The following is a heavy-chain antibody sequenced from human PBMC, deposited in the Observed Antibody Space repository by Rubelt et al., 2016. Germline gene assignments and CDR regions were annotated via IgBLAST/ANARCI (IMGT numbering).Heavy chain of an antibody. V-gene: IGHV3-30*04. D-gene: IGHD1-26*01. CDR2: ISYDGSNK. J-gene: IGHJ3*02. CDR1: GFTFSSYA. CDR3: ASGAGSYYDRDAFDI. Sequence: QVQLVESGGGVVQPGRSLRLSCAASGFTFSSYAMHWVRQAPGKGLEWVAVISYDGSNKYYADSVKARFTISRDNSKTTLYLQMNVLGAEDTAVYYCASGAGSYYDRDAFDIWGQGTMVTVSS.